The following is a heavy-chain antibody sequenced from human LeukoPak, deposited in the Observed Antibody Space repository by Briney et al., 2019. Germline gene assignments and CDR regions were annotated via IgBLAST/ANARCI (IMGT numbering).Heavy chain of an antibody. CDR1: GGSISSYY. V-gene: IGHV4-59*01. Sequence: SETLSLTCTVSGGSISSYYWSWIRQPPGKGLEWIGYIYYSGSTNYNPSLKSRVTISVDTSKNQFSLKLSSVTAADTAVYYCARDLSGSSAFDYRGQGTLVTVSS. CDR2: IYYSGST. J-gene: IGHJ4*02. CDR3: ARDLSGSSAFDY. D-gene: IGHD1-26*01.